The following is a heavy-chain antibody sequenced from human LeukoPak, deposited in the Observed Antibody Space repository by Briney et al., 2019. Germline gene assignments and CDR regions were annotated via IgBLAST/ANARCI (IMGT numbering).Heavy chain of an antibody. CDR3: ARDIELSC. CDR2: ISASGGNS. V-gene: IGHV3-23*01. D-gene: IGHD1-26*01. CDR1: GFTFSDSA. Sequence: PGGSLRLSCEASGFTFSDSAMSWVRQASGRGLEWVSLISASGGNSYYADSVKGRFTVSRDSSKNTLHLQTNSLRAEDTAVYYCARDIELSCWGQGTLVTVSS. J-gene: IGHJ4*02.